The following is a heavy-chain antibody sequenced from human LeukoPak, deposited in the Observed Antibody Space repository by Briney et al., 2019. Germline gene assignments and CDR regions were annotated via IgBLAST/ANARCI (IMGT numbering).Heavy chain of an antibody. CDR3: ARDISYCGGDCAPYYFDY. V-gene: IGHV3-74*01. Sequence: GGSLRLSCAASGFTFSSYWMHWVRQAPGKGLVWVSRINSDGRSTSYADSVKGRFTISRDNAKNSLYLQMNSLRAEDTAVYYCARDISYCGGDCAPYYFDYWGQGTLVTVSS. D-gene: IGHD2-21*02. CDR2: INSDGRST. CDR1: GFTFSSYW. J-gene: IGHJ4*02.